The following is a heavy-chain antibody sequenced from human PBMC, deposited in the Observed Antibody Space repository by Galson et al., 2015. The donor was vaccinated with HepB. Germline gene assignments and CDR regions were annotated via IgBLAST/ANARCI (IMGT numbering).Heavy chain of an antibody. D-gene: IGHD3-10*01. CDR3: ARGYGSGSYYNVDWFDP. V-gene: IGHV1-46*01. J-gene: IGHJ5*02. CDR1: GYTFTSYY. CDR2: INPSGGST. Sequence: SVKVSCKASGYTFTSYYMHWVRQAPGQGLEWMGIINPSGGSTSYAQKFQGRVTMTRDTSTSTVYMELSSLRSEDTAVYYCARGYGSGSYYNVDWFDPWGQGTLVTVSS.